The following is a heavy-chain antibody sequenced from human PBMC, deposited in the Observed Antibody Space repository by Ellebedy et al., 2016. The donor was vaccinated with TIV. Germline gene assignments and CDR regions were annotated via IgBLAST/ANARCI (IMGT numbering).Heavy chain of an antibody. CDR3: AREIGYGDLFDY. CDR1: GFPFSSFA. V-gene: IGHV3-64*01. Sequence: GESLKISCAASGFPFSSFAMHWVRQAPGKGLEYVSAISSNGGSTSYAHSVKGRFTISRDNSKNTLYLQMNSLRAEDTGVYYCAREIGYGDLFDYWGQGTLVTVSS. CDR2: ISSNGGST. D-gene: IGHD4-17*01. J-gene: IGHJ4*02.